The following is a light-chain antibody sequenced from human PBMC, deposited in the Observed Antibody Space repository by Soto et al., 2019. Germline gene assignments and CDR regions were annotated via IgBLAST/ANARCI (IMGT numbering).Light chain of an antibody. V-gene: IGKV3-20*01. CDR2: GAS. CDR1: QSISIN. J-gene: IGKJ4*01. Sequence: EIVLTQSPATLSLSPGERATLSCRASQSISINLAWYQQKPGQAPSLLTYGASSRATDVPDRFSASGSGTDFALTISRLEPEDVAVYYCQQYISSPLTFGGGTKV. CDR3: QQYISSPLT.